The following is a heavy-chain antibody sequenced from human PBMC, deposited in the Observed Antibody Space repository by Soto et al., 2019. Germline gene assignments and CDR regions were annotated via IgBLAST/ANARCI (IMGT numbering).Heavy chain of an antibody. Sequence: QVQLVQSGAEVKKPGASVKVSCKASGYTFSSYFISWVRQAPGQGLEWMGWISAYNGNTNYAQNLQGRVTMTTDTSTSTADMELRSLTADDTAVYYCARDLPPVGYWGQGTLVTVSS. CDR3: ARDLPPVGY. CDR2: ISAYNGNT. V-gene: IGHV1-18*01. CDR1: GYTFSSYF. J-gene: IGHJ4*02.